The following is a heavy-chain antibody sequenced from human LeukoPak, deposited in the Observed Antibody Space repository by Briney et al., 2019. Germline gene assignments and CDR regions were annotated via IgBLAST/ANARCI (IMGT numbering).Heavy chain of an antibody. V-gene: IGHV4-59*08. CDR2: SSYSGIT. Sequence: SETLSLTCTVSGGSFTNYYCNWIRQSPGKGLEWIGYSSYSGITNYNPSLKSRVTISVDTSKNQFSLKLSSVTAADTAVYYCAKSSGWDEDYFDYWGQGTLVTVSS. CDR3: AKSSGWDEDYFDY. D-gene: IGHD6-19*01. CDR1: GGSFTNYY. J-gene: IGHJ4*02.